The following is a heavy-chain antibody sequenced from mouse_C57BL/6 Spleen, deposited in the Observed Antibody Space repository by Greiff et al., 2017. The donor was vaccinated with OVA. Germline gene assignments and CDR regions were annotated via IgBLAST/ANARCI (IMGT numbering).Heavy chain of an antibody. CDR3: AIDSNYEGLFDY. V-gene: IGHV1-74*01. CDR2: IHPSDSDT. CDR1: GYTFTSYW. J-gene: IGHJ2*01. Sequence: QVHVKQPGAELVKPGASVKVSCKASGYTFTSYWMHWVKQRPGQGLEWIGRIHPSDSDTNYNQKFKGKATLTVDKSSSTAYMQLSSLTSEDSAVYYCAIDSNYEGLFDYWGQGTTLTVSS. D-gene: IGHD2-5*01.